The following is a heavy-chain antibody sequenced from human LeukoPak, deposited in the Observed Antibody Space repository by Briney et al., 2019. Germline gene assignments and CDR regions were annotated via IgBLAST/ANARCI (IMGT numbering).Heavy chain of an antibody. CDR2: INPNSGGT. CDR1: GYTFTGYY. V-gene: IGHV1-2*06. Sequence: GASVKVSCKASGYTFTGYYMHWVRQAPGQGLEWMERINPNSGGTNYAQKFQGRVTMTRDTSISTAYVELSRLRSDDTAVYYCARPRRGSSWYDYWGQGTLVTVSS. CDR3: ARPRRGSSWYDY. D-gene: IGHD6-13*01. J-gene: IGHJ4*02.